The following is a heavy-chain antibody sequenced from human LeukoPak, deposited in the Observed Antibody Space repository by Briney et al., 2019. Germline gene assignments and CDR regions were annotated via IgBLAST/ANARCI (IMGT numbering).Heavy chain of an antibody. CDR2: IYYSGDI. J-gene: IGHJ4*01. CDR1: GGSITSSSYY. CDR3: ARAPGTTFDY. D-gene: IGHD4-17*01. Sequence: SETLSLTCTVSGGSITSSSYYWGWIRQPPGKGLEWIGTIYYSGDIYYNPSLKSRVTISVDTSKNQFSLKLTSVTAADTAVYYCARAPGTTFDYWGHGNMVTVSS. V-gene: IGHV4-39*01.